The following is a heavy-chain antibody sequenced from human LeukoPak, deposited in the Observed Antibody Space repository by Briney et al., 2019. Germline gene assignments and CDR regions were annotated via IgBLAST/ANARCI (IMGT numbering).Heavy chain of an antibody. CDR2: ISGSGGST. J-gene: IGHJ4*02. V-gene: IGHV3-23*01. CDR1: GFTFSSYA. CDR3: AKAIGYGDYSIDY. D-gene: IGHD4-17*01. Sequence: GGSLRLSCAASGFTFSSYAMSWVRQAPGKGLEWVSAISGSGGSTYYADSVKGRFTISRDNSKSTLYLQMNSLRAEDTAVYYCAKAIGYGDYSIDYWGQGTLVTVSS.